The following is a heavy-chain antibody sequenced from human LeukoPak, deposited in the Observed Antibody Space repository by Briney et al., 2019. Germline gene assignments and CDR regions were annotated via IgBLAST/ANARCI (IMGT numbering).Heavy chain of an antibody. CDR1: GGSISSYY. Sequence: SGTLSLTCTVSGGSISSYYWSWIRQPPGKGLEWIGYIYYSGSTNYNPSLKSRVTISVDTSKNQFSLKLSSVTAADTAVYYCARHRAKEAFDIWGQGTMVTVSS. V-gene: IGHV4-59*01. CDR2: IYYSGST. CDR3: ARHRAKEAFDI. J-gene: IGHJ3*02.